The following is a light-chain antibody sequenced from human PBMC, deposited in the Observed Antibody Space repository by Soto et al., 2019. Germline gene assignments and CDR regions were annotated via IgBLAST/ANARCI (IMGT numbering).Light chain of an antibody. V-gene: IGKV1-5*01. CDR1: QSISSW. CDR3: QQYNSYSGGT. CDR2: DAS. J-gene: IGKJ1*01. Sequence: DIPLNQSPSSLSASVGDRVTSTCRASQSISSWLAWYQQKPGKAPKLLIYDASSLESGVPSRFSGSGSGTEFTLTISSLQPDDFATYYCQQYNSYSGGTFGQGTKVDI.